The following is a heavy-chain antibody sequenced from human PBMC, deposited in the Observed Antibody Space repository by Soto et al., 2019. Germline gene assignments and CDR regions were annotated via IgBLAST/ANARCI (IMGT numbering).Heavy chain of an antibody. CDR1: GGSFSGYY. D-gene: IGHD3-10*01. Sequence: SATLSLTCAVYGGSFSGYYWSWIRQPPGKGLEWIGEINHSGSTNYNPSLKSRVTISVDTSKNQFSLKLSSVTAADTAVYYCARGRFYGSGSYYKRVAWFDPWGQGTLVTVSS. CDR3: ARGRFYGSGSYYKRVAWFDP. J-gene: IGHJ5*02. CDR2: INHSGST. V-gene: IGHV4-34*01.